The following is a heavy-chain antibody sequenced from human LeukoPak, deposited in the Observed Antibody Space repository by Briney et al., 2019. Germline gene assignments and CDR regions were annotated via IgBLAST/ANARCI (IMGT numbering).Heavy chain of an antibody. J-gene: IGHJ4*02. Sequence: TGGSLRLSCAASGFTVSSNYMSWVRQAPGKGLEWVSVIYSGGSTYYADSVKGRFTISRDNSKNRLYLQMNSLRAEDTAVYYCAKHMTTVTPDDWGQGTLVTVSS. CDR3: AKHMTTVTPDD. CDR1: GFTVSSNY. D-gene: IGHD4-11*01. V-gene: IGHV3-66*02. CDR2: IYSGGST.